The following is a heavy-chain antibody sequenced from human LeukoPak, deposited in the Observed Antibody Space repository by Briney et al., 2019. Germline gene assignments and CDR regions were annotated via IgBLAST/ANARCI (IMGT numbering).Heavy chain of an antibody. J-gene: IGHJ5*02. CDR3: ARGAEYDGSGSYYDGNWFDP. D-gene: IGHD3-10*01. CDR2: IYYSGST. Sequence: SETLSLTCTVSGGSISSYYWSWIRQPPGKGLEWIGYIYYSGSTNYNPSLKSRVTISVDTSKNQFSLKLSSVTAADTAVYYCARGAEYDGSGSYYDGNWFDPWGQGTLVTVSS. CDR1: GGSISSYY. V-gene: IGHV4-59*01.